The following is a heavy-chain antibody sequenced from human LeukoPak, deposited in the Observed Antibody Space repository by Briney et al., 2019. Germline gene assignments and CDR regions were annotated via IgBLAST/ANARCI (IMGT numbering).Heavy chain of an antibody. CDR2: IYHSGST. D-gene: IGHD5-24*01. V-gene: IGHV4-59*08. CDR1: GGSFSGYY. CDR3: ARHESKDGYRGFDY. Sequence: KSSETLSLTCAVYGGSFSGYYWSWIRQPPGKGLEWIGYIYHSGSTNYNPSLKSRVTISVDRSKTLFSLSLSSMTAADTAVYYCARHESKDGYRGFDYWGQETLVTVSS. J-gene: IGHJ4*02.